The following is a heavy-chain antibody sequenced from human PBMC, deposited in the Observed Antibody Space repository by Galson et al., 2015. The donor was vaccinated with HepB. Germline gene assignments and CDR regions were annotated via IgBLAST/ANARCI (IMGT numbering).Heavy chain of an antibody. V-gene: IGHV4-31*03. CDR2: IDYRGGA. Sequence: SLTCTVSGDSISRSNYFWSWIRQHPGKGLEWIGYIDYRGGAYYSPPLKSRVTLSIDTSKNHFSLMMSSVTAADTAVYYCAREVNIAADSDAFDIWGQGTMVTVSS. J-gene: IGHJ3*02. D-gene: IGHD3-3*01. CDR3: AREVNIAADSDAFDI. CDR1: GDSISRSNYF.